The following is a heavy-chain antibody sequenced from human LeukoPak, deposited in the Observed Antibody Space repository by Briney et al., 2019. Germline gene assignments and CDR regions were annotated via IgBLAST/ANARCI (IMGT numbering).Heavy chain of an antibody. CDR1: GFTFSSYG. D-gene: IGHD2-2*02. CDR2: IWYDGSNK. J-gene: IGHJ4*02. CDR3: AKDRDCSSTSCYMDY. V-gene: IGHV3-33*06. Sequence: GGSLRLSCAASGFTFSSYGMHWVRQAPGKGLEWVAVIWYDGSNKYYADSVKGRFTISRDNSKNTLYLQMNSLRAEDTAVYYCAKDRDCSSTSCYMDYWGQGTLVTVSS.